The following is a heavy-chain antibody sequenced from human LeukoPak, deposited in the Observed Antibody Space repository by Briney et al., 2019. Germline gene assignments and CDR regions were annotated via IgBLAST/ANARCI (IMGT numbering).Heavy chain of an antibody. V-gene: IGHV3-23*01. J-gene: IGHJ4*02. CDR2: ISGSGGST. CDR3: ANMGVATRFFGY. Sequence: GGSLRLSCAASGFTFSSYGMHWVRQAPGKGLEWVSAISGSGGSTYYADSVKGRFTISRDNSKNTLYLQMNSLRAEDTAVYYCANMGVATRFFGYWGQGTLVTVSS. CDR1: GFTFSSYG. D-gene: IGHD5-12*01.